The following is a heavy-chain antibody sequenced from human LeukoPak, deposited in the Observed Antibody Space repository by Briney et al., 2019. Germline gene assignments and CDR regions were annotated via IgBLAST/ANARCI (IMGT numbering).Heavy chain of an antibody. CDR3: ARRGRVQLWLRTVWFDP. Sequence: PGGSLRLSCAASGFTFSSYGMHWVRQAPGKGLEWVAFIRYDGSNKYYADSVKGRFTISRDNSKNTLYLQMNSLRAEDTAVYYCARRGRVQLWLRTVWFDPWGQGTLVTVPS. CDR2: IRYDGSNK. J-gene: IGHJ5*02. V-gene: IGHV3-30*02. D-gene: IGHD5-18*01. CDR1: GFTFSSYG.